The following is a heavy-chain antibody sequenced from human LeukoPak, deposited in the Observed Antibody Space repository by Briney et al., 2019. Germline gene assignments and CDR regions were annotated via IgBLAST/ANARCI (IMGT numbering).Heavy chain of an antibody. CDR3: ARDFSYYYDSSGYLDY. J-gene: IGHJ4*02. CDR1: GFTFSSYS. V-gene: IGHV3-23*01. CDR2: ISGSGGST. D-gene: IGHD3-22*01. Sequence: GGSLRLSCAASGFTFSSYSMNWVRQAPGKGLEWVSAISGSGGSTYYADSVKGRFTISRDNSKNTLYLQMNSLRAEDTAVYYCARDFSYYYDSSGYLDYWGQGTLVTVSS.